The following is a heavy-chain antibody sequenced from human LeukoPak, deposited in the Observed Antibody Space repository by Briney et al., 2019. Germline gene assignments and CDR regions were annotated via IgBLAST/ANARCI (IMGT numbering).Heavy chain of an antibody. CDR1: GFTVSGNY. Sequence: GGSLRLSCAASGFTVSGNYMDWVRQAPGKGLECVSLIRSDDSTYYADSVKGRFTISRDSSKNTLYLQMNNLRAEDSAVYYCASTSIIRGYDHDQFYWGQGTLVTVSS. V-gene: IGHV3-53*01. J-gene: IGHJ4*02. D-gene: IGHD5-12*01. CDR3: ASTSIIRGYDHDQFY. CDR2: IRSDDST.